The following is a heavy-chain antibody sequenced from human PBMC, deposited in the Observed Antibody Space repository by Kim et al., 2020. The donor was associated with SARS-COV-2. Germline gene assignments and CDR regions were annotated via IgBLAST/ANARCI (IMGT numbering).Heavy chain of an antibody. D-gene: IGHD3-10*01. Sequence: YAQKLQGRVTMTTDTSTSTAYMELRSLRSDDTAVYYCARVPWFGGYMDVWGQGTTVTVSS. V-gene: IGHV1-18*01. CDR3: ARVPWFGGYMDV. J-gene: IGHJ6*02.